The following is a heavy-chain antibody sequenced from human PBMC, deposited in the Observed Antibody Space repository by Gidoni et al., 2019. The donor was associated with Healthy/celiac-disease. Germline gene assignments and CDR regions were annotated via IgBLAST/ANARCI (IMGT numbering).Heavy chain of an antibody. CDR2: ISSSSSYI. Sequence: EVQLVESGGGLVKPGGSLRLPCAPSGFTFSRYSMNWVRQAPGKGLEGVSSISSSSSYIYYADSVKGRFTISRDNAKNSLYLQMNSLRAEDTAVYYCARALDSSGLDYWGQGTLVTVSS. D-gene: IGHD3-22*01. J-gene: IGHJ4*02. V-gene: IGHV3-21*01. CDR3: ARALDSSGLDY. CDR1: GFTFSRYS.